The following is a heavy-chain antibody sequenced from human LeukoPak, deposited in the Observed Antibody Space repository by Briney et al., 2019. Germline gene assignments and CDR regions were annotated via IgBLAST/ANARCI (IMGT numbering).Heavy chain of an antibody. Sequence: GGSLRLSCAASGFTVSSNYMSWVRQAPGKGLEWVSVIYSGGSTYYADSVKGRFTISRDNSKNTLYLQMNSLRAEDTAVYYCATPGRDYGGSPAAFDIWGQGTMVTVSP. CDR1: GFTVSSNY. J-gene: IGHJ3*02. D-gene: IGHD4-23*01. CDR2: IYSGGST. CDR3: ATPGRDYGGSPAAFDI. V-gene: IGHV3-53*01.